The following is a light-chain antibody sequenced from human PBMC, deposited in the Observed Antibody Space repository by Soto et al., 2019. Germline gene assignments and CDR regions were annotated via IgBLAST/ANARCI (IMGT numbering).Light chain of an antibody. J-gene: IGKJ1*01. CDR2: DAS. Sequence: DIQMTQSPSTLSASVGDRVTIPCRASQSISSWLAWYQQKPGKAPKLLIYDASSLESGVPSRFSGSGSGTEFTLTISSLQTDDFSTYYCQQYHSYWTFGQGTKVDI. CDR3: QQYHSYWT. CDR1: QSISSW. V-gene: IGKV1-5*01.